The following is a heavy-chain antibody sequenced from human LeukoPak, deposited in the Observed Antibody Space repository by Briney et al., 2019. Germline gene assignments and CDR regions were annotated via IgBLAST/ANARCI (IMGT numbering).Heavy chain of an antibody. CDR1: GFTFSSYA. V-gene: IGHV3-23*01. D-gene: IGHD3-3*01. J-gene: IGHJ4*02. CDR3: AKSSTYYDFWSGYYYFDY. CDR2: ISGSGGST. Sequence: GGSLRLSCAASGFTFSSYAMSWVRKAPGKGLEWVSAISGSGGSTYYADSVKGQFTISRDNSKNTLYLQMNSLRAEDTAVYYCAKSSTYYDFWSGYYYFDYWGQGTLVTVSS.